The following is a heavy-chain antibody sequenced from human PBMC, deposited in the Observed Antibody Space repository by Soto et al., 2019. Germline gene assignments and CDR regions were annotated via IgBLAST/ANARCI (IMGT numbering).Heavy chain of an antibody. CDR2: IYPGDSDT. J-gene: IGHJ3*02. CDR3: ARHGRPSSGYDAFDI. Sequence: GESLKISCKGSGYSFTSYWIGWVRQMPGKGLEWMGIIYPGDSDTRYSPSFQGQVTISADKSISTAYLQWSSLKASDTAMYYCARHGRPSSGYDAFDIWGQGTMVTVSS. D-gene: IGHD6-19*01. V-gene: IGHV5-51*01. CDR1: GYSFTSYW.